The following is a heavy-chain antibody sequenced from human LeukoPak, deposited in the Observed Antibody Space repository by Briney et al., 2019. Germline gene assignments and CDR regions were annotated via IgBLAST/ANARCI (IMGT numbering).Heavy chain of an antibody. D-gene: IGHD3-22*01. CDR3: AKVGITYYYDSSGYYWDY. CDR2: TSGSGGST. J-gene: IGHJ4*02. CDR1: GFTFSSYA. Sequence: GGSLRLSCVASGFTFSSYAMSWVRQAPGKGLEWVSATSGSGGSTYYADSVKGRFTISRDNSKNTLYLQMNSLRAEDTAVYYCAKVGITYYYDSSGYYWDYWGQGTLVTVSS. V-gene: IGHV3-23*01.